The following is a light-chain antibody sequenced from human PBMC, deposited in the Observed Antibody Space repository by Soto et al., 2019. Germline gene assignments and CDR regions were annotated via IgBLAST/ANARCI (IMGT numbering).Light chain of an antibody. Sequence: EIVMTQSPVTLSVSPGERATLSCRASQSVSSNLAWFQQKPGQAPRRLIYGASTRALGTPAKFSGSGSGTEFTLTIGGLQSEDFAVYYCQQYNNWPRTFGQGTKVEIK. CDR2: GAS. CDR3: QQYNNWPRT. CDR1: QSVSSN. J-gene: IGKJ1*01. V-gene: IGKV3-15*01.